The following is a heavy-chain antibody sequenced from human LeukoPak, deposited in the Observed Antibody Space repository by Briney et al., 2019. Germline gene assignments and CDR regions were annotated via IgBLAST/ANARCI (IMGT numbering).Heavy chain of an antibody. J-gene: IGHJ4*02. Sequence: GGSLRLSCAASGFTFSDHYMDWVRQAPGKGLQWVGRARNKANSYTTEYAASVKGRFTISRDDSKNSLYLQMNSLKTEDTAVYYCARDRGYSSAYYFDYWGQGTLVTVSS. CDR3: ARDRGYSSAYYFDY. V-gene: IGHV3-72*01. CDR2: ARNKANSYTT. D-gene: IGHD6-19*01. CDR1: GFTFSDHY.